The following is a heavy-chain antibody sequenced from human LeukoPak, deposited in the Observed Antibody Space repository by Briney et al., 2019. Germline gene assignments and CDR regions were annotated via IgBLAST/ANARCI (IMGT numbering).Heavy chain of an antibody. J-gene: IGHJ1*01. CDR2: ISPSGTGYI. CDR1: GLCFNSFN. CDR3: VRGGPNYYDSSGEYLTYFQN. Sequence: GGSLRLSCAASGLCFNSFNMHWVRQAPGKGLEWVSSISPSGTGYIYYADSVRGRFIISRDNAMDSLYLQMNSLRAEDTAVYYCVRGGPNYYDSSGEYLTYFQNWGQGTPVTVSS. D-gene: IGHD3-22*01. V-gene: IGHV3-21*06.